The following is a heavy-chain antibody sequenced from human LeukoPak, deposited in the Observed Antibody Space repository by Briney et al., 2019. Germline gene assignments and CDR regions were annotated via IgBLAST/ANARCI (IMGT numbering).Heavy chain of an antibody. D-gene: IGHD2-15*01. V-gene: IGHV3-23*01. Sequence: GGSLRLSCAASGFTFSSYAMSWVRQAPGKGLEWVSAISGSGGSTYYADSVKGRFTISRDNSKNTLYLQMNSLRAEDTAVYCCAKDLYCSGGSCGYWGQGTLVTVSS. CDR1: GFTFSSYA. CDR2: ISGSGGST. CDR3: AKDLYCSGGSCGY. J-gene: IGHJ4*02.